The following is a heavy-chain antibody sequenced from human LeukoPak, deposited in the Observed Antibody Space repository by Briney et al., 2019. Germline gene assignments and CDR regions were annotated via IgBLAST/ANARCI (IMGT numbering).Heavy chain of an antibody. CDR2: IYYSGST. V-gene: IGHV4-39*01. CDR1: GGSISSSSYY. CDR3: ARPSYYDILTGYTKDY. Sequence: SETLSLTCTVSGGSISSSSYYWGWIRQPPGKGLEWIGRIYYSGSTYYNPSLKSRVTISVGTSKNQFSLKLSSVTAADTAVYYCARPSYYDILTGYTKDYWGQGTLVTVSS. D-gene: IGHD3-9*01. J-gene: IGHJ4*02.